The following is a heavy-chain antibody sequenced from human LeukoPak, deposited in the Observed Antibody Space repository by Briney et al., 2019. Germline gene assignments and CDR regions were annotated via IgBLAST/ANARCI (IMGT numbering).Heavy chain of an antibody. D-gene: IGHD3-10*02. CDR3: AELGITMIGGV. CDR2: ITSGGVNT. J-gene: IGHJ6*04. V-gene: IGHV3-21*01. CDR1: GFMFSSYG. Sequence: PGGSLRLSCAASGFMFSSYGMTWVRQAPGKGLEWVSSITSGGVNTYYADSVKGRFTISRDNAKNSLYLQMNSLRAEDTAVYYCAELGITMIGGVWGKGTTVTISS.